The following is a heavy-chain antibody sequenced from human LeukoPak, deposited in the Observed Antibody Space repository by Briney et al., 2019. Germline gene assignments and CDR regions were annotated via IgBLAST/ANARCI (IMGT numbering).Heavy chain of an antibody. V-gene: IGHV3-33*03. CDR2: IWNDGSNK. CDR3: ATDPNQPTYGMDV. D-gene: IGHD1-14*01. CDR1: GITFSRTG. Sequence: GGSLRLPCAASGITFSRTGMHWVRQAPGKGLEWVAVIWNDGSNKYYADSVKGRFTISRDNSKNTLYLQMNSLRAEDTAVYYCATDPNQPTYGMDVWGQGTTVTVSS. J-gene: IGHJ6*02.